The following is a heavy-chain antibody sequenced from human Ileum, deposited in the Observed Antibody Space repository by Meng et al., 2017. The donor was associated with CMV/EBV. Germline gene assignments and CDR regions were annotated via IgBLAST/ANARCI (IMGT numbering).Heavy chain of an antibody. CDR2: LRTSGTI. CDR1: GGSISDYH. J-gene: IGHJ4*02. Sequence: LLQESGPGLVNPSETLSLTCSVSGGSISDYHWTWIRKSAGKGLQWLGRLRTSGTIDHNPSFKSRVTLSIDTSKNQFSLKLTSVTAADTAVYYCGRAGARGVPVDIWGQGTLVTVSS. CDR3: GRAGARGVPVDI. V-gene: IGHV4-4*07. D-gene: IGHD3-10*01.